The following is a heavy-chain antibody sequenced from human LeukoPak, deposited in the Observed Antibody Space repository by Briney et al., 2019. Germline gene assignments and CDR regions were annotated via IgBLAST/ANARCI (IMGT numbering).Heavy chain of an antibody. D-gene: IGHD3-10*01. Sequence: SETLSLTCAVYGGSFSGYYWNWIRQPPGKGLEWIGEINHSGSTNYNPSRKSRVTISVDTSKNQFSLKLSSVTAADTAVYYCARQAITMVRGVIMRYYYYYMDVWGKGTTVTISS. CDR3: ARQAITMVRGVIMRYYYYYMDV. CDR1: GGSFSGYY. V-gene: IGHV4-34*01. CDR2: INHSGST. J-gene: IGHJ6*03.